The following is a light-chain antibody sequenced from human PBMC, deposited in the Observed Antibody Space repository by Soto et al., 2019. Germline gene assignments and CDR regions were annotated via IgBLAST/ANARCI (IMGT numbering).Light chain of an antibody. Sequence: QSALTQPASVSGSPGQSITISCTGTSSDVGDYKYVSWYQQHPGKAPKLIICEVSNRPSGISNRFSGSKSGNTASLTISGLQAEDEADYYCNSCTDTTSLIFGGGTKLTVL. J-gene: IGLJ2*01. V-gene: IGLV2-14*01. CDR3: NSCTDTTSLI. CDR2: EVS. CDR1: SSDVGDYKY.